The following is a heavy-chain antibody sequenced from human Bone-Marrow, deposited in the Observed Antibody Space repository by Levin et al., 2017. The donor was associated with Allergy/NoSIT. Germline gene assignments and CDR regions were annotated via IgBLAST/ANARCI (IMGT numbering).Heavy chain of an antibody. CDR1: GYSFINYW. D-gene: IGHD3-16*01. Sequence: PGGSLRLSCKGVGYSFINYWIVWVRQMPGKGLEWMGIVYPGGADTRYSPSFDGQVTISADQSSNTAYLHWRSLKTSDTAVYYCARRVILGGNWFDPWGQGTLVTVSS. CDR2: VYPGGADT. J-gene: IGHJ5*02. V-gene: IGHV5-51*01. CDR3: ARRVILGGNWFDP.